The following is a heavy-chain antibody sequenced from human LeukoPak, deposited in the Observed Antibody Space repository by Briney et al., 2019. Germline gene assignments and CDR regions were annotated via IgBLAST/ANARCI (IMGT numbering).Heavy chain of an antibody. V-gene: IGHV4-59*12. CDR1: GAXXXXYY. J-gene: IGHJ3*02. CDR2: IYYXXNX. Sequence: SETLSLTCTVXGAXXXXYYWNXXXXXPGXGLEWIGYIYYXXNXNYTPSLKSRVTMSVDTSKNQFSLKVTSVTAADTAXYYCARFRNFVSDIWGQGTMVTVSS. CDR3: ARFRNFVSDI. D-gene: IGHD3-16*01.